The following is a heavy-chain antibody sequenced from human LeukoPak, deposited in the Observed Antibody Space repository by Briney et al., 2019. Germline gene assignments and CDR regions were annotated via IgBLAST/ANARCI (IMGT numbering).Heavy chain of an antibody. J-gene: IGHJ3*02. CDR3: ATLQGGPNYYDSSGRGAFDI. D-gene: IGHD3-22*01. CDR2: INHSGST. Sequence: SETLSLTCAVYGGSFSGYYWSWIRQPPGKGLEWIGEINHSGSTNYNPSLKSRVTISVDTSKNQFSLKLSSVTAADTAVYYCATLQGGPNYYDSSGRGAFDIWGQGTMVTVSS. V-gene: IGHV4-34*01. CDR1: GGSFSGYY.